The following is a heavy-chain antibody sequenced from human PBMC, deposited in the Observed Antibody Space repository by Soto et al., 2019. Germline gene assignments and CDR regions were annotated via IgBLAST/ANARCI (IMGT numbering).Heavy chain of an antibody. V-gene: IGHV3-15*07. CDR3: ITERRATVRGYYFCYGMDF. Sequence: PGGSLRLSCAASGFTFSNAWMNWVRQAPGKGLEWVGRIKSKTDGGTTDYAAPVKGRFTISRDDSKNTLYLQMNSLKTEDTAVYYCITERRATVRGYYFCYGMDFWGQGTTVTVSS. J-gene: IGHJ6*02. D-gene: IGHD3-10*01. CDR1: GFTFSNAW. CDR2: IKSKTDGGTT.